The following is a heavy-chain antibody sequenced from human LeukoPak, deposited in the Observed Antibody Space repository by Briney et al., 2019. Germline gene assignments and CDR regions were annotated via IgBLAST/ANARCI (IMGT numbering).Heavy chain of an antibody. CDR1: GGSISSYY. Sequence: SETLSLTCTVSGGSISSYYWSWIRQPPGKGLEWIGYIYYSGSTNYNPSLKSRVTISVDTSKNQFPLKLSSVTAADTAVYYCARDFWGTYYDILTGDPNGYYYYMDVWGKGTTVTVSS. CDR2: IYYSGST. V-gene: IGHV4-59*01. CDR3: ARDFWGTYYDILTGDPNGYYYYMDV. D-gene: IGHD3-9*01. J-gene: IGHJ6*03.